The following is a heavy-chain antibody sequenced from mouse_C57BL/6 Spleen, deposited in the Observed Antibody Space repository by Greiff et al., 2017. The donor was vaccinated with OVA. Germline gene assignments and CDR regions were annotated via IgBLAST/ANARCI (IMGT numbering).Heavy chain of an antibody. CDR1: GYTFTDYY. Sequence: DVQLQESGPVLVKPGASVKMSCKASGYTFTDYYMNWVKQSHGKSLEWIGVINPYNGGTSYNQKFKGKATLTVDKSSSTAYMGLNSLTSEDSAVYYCARGFIYYGNYNWYFDVWGTGTTVTVSS. J-gene: IGHJ1*03. D-gene: IGHD2-1*01. V-gene: IGHV1-19*01. CDR2: INPYNGGT. CDR3: ARGFIYYGNYNWYFDV.